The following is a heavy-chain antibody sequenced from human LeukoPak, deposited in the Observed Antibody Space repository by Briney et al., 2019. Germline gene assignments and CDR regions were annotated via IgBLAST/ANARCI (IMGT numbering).Heavy chain of an antibody. D-gene: IGHD3-16*01. CDR1: GITLSNYG. J-gene: IGHJ4*02. CDR3: TTVYHHVAY. CDR2: ISDSGGRT. V-gene: IGHV3-23*01. Sequence: GGSLRLSCAVSGITLSNYGMSWVRQAPGKGLEWVAGISDSGGRTNYADSVKGRFTISRDNPKNTLYLHMNSLRAEDTAVYYCTTVYHHVAYWGQGTLVTVSS.